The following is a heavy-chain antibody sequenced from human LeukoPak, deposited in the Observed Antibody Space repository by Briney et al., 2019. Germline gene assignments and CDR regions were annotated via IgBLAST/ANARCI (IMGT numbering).Heavy chain of an antibody. D-gene: IGHD6-13*01. Sequence: GGSLRLSCAASGFTFDDYAMHWVRQAPGKGLEWVSLISWDGGSTYYADSVKGRFTISRDNSKNSLYLQMNSLRAEDTALYYCAKDSSIAAAGTNGYFDYWGQGTLVTVSS. CDR3: AKDSSIAAAGTNGYFDY. V-gene: IGHV3-43D*03. CDR1: GFTFDDYA. J-gene: IGHJ4*02. CDR2: ISWDGGST.